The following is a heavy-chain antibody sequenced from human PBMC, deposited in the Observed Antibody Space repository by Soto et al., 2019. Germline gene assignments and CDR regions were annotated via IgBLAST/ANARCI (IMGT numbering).Heavy chain of an antibody. D-gene: IGHD1-1*01. J-gene: IGHJ4*02. V-gene: IGHV3-48*02. CDR2: ISGYTNTK. CDR3: ARGGWNDLFDR. CDR1: GFSFSSYS. Sequence: GGSLRLSCAASGFSFSSYSMNWVRQAPGKGLEWLSFISGYTNTKYYADSVRGRFTISRDNAKNSLYLRMNSLRDEDTAVYYCARGGWNDLFDRWGQGTLVTVSS.